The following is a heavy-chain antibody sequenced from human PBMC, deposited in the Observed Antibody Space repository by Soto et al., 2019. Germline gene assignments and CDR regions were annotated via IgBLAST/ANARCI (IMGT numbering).Heavy chain of an antibody. CDR3: ASGLVTTLHY. J-gene: IGHJ4*02. V-gene: IGHV4-30-2*01. Sequence: QLQLQESGSRLVKPSQTLSLTCAVSGGSIRSGGYSWSWIRQPPGKGLEWIGYIYHSGSTYYNPSLKSRVTISVARSKNQFSLKLSSVTAADTAVYYCASGLVTTLHYWGQGTLVTVSS. CDR1: GGSIRSGGYS. CDR2: IYHSGST. D-gene: IGHD4-17*01.